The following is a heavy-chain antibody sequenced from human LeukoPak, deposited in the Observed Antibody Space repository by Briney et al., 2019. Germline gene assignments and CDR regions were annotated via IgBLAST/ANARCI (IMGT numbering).Heavy chain of an antibody. J-gene: IGHJ4*02. CDR2: IYTSGST. CDR1: GGSISSGSYY. CDR3: ARVDNIVGATTFDY. Sequence: SETLSLTCTVSGGSISSGSYYWNWIRQPAGEGLEWIGRIYTSGSTNYNPSLKSRVTISIDTSKNLFSLKLSSVTAADTAVYYSARVDNIVGATTFDYWGQGTLVTVSS. D-gene: IGHD1-26*01. V-gene: IGHV4-61*02.